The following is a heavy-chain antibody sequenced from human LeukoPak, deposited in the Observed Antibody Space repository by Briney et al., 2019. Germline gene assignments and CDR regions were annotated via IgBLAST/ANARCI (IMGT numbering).Heavy chain of an antibody. D-gene: IGHD3-10*01. CDR3: ALRGYYYGSGTQGAFDI. Sequence: ASVKVSCKASGYTFTGYYMHWVRQAPAQGLEWMGWINPNSGGTNYAQKFQGRVTMTRDTSISTAYMELSRLRSDDTAVYYCALRGYYYGSGTQGAFDIWGQGTMVTVS. V-gene: IGHV1-2*02. CDR1: GYTFTGYY. J-gene: IGHJ3*02. CDR2: INPNSGGT.